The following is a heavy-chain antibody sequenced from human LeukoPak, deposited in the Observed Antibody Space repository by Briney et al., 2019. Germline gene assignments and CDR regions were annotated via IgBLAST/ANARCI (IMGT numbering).Heavy chain of an antibody. J-gene: IGHJ4*02. CDR2: IIPIFGTA. Sequence: GASVKVSCKASGYTFISYDISWVRQAPGQGLEWMGGIIPIFGTANYAQKFQGRVTMTRDTSTSTVYMELSSLRSEDTAVYYCARDLLGIRGVIDYWGQGTLVTISS. CDR3: ARDLLGIRGVIDY. CDR1: GYTFISYD. D-gene: IGHD3-10*01. V-gene: IGHV1-69*05.